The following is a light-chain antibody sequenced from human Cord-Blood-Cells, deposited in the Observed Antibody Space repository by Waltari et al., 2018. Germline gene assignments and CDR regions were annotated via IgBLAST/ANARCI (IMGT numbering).Light chain of an antibody. CDR2: EGS. J-gene: IGLJ2*01. V-gene: IGLV2-23*03. CDR1: SSDVGSYTL. CDR3: CSYAGSSTFVV. Sequence: QSALTQPASVSGSPGQSITIPCPGTSSDVGSYTLVSSYQQHPGKAPKLMIYEGSKRPSGVSNRFSGSKSGNTASLTISGLQAEDEADYYCCSYAGSSTFVVFGGGTKLTVL.